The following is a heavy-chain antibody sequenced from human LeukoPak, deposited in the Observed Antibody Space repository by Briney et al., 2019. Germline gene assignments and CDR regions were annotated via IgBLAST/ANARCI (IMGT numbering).Heavy chain of an antibody. CDR2: ISGSGGST. V-gene: IGHV3-23*01. D-gene: IGHD1-26*01. J-gene: IGHJ5*02. CDR3: AKVPHGSYWYNWFDP. CDR1: GFTFSSYA. Sequence: GGSLRLSCAASGFTFSSYAMSWVRQAPGKGLEWVSAISGSGGSTYYADSVKGRFTISRDNSKNTLYLQMNSLRAEDAAVYYCAKVPHGSYWYNWFDPWGQGTLVTVSS.